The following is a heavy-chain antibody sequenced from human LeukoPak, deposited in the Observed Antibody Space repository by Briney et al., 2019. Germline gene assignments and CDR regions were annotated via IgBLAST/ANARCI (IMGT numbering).Heavy chain of an antibody. CDR2: IYYSGST. V-gene: IGHV4-59*08. D-gene: IGHD6-19*01. CDR3: ARHDGSVAGLPYYYYGIDV. Sequence: SETLSLTCTVSGGSISSYYWSWIRQSPGKGLEWIGNIYYSGSTHYNPSLKSRVTISVDTSKNQFSLKLSSVTAADTAVYPCARHDGSVAGLPYYYYGIDVWGQGTTVTVSS. J-gene: IGHJ6*02. CDR1: GGSISSYY.